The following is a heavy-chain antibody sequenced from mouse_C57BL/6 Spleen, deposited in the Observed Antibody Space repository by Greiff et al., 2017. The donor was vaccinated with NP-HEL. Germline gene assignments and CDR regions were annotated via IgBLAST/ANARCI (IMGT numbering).Heavy chain of an antibody. V-gene: IGHV7-3*01. CDR3: ARYPHYYGSSYGYFDV. CDR1: GFTFTDYY. J-gene: IGHJ1*03. Sequence: EVKLVESGGGLVQPGGSLSLSCAASGFTFTDYYMSWVRQPPGKALEWLGFIRNKANGYTTEYSASVKGRFTISRDNSQSILYLHMNALSAEDSATYYCARYPHYYGSSYGYFDVWGTGTTVTVSS. CDR2: IRNKANGYTT. D-gene: IGHD1-1*01.